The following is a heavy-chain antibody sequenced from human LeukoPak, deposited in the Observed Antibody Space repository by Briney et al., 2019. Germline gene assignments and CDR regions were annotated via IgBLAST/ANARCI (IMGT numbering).Heavy chain of an antibody. J-gene: IGHJ3*02. D-gene: IGHD5-24*01. CDR1: GFTLSSSL. CDR2: IKQDGSEK. V-gene: IGHV3-7*01. Sequence: GGSLRLSCVASGFTLSSSLMCWGRETPGKGREWVSNIKQDGSEKYYEDSVKGRFTISRDNAKNSLYLQMNSLRAEDTAVYYCARDPPLEENDAFDIWGQGTMVTVSS. CDR3: ARDPPLEENDAFDI.